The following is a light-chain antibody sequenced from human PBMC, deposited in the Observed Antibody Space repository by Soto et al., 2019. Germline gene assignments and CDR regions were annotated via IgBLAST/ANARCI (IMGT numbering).Light chain of an antibody. V-gene: IGKV3-20*01. Sequence: EIVLTQSPATLSLSPGERATLSCRASQDINTYLAWYQQKPGQAPRLLIYDASNRAKGIPARFSGSGSGTDFTLTISRLEPEDFAVYYCQQYGSSPPITFGQGTRLEIK. J-gene: IGKJ5*01. CDR3: QQYGSSPPIT. CDR2: DAS. CDR1: QDINTY.